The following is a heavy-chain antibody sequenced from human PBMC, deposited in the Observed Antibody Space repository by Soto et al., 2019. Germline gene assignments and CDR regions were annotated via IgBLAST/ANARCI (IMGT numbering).Heavy chain of an antibody. J-gene: IGHJ4*02. CDR1: GYTFTSYA. V-gene: IGHV1-18*01. CDR3: ARDLASAGPFDY. Sequence: QVQLVQSGAEVKKPGASVKVSCKTSGYTFTSYAISWVRQAPGQGLEWMGWISAYNGNTHYAQKLQGRVTMTTDTSTSTTYMEQRSMRSYDTAVYYCARDLASAGPFDYWGQGTLVTVSS. D-gene: IGHD6-13*01. CDR2: ISAYNGNT.